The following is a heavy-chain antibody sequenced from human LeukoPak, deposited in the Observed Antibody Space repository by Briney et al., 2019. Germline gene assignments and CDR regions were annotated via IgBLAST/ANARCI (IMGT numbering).Heavy chain of an antibody. V-gene: IGHV1-18*01. CDR3: ARTPYNYDSSGPYYWFFDL. CDR1: GYTFTSYG. J-gene: IGHJ2*01. D-gene: IGHD3-22*01. CDR2: ISAYNGNT. Sequence: ASVKVSCKASGYTFTSYGISWVRQAPGQGLEWMGWISAYNGNTNYAQKLQGRVTMTTDTSTSTAYMELKSLRAEDTALYYCARTPYNYDSSGPYYWFFDLWGRGTQVTVSS.